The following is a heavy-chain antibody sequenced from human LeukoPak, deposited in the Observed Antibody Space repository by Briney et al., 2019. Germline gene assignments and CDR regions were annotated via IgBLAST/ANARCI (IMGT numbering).Heavy chain of an antibody. CDR1: GGSISSGSYY. D-gene: IGHD2-2*01. Sequence: PSQTLSLTCTVSGGSISSGSYYWSWIRQPAGKGLEWIGYIYYSGSTNYNPSLKSRVTISVDTSKNQFSLKLSSVTAADTAVYYCARADCSSTSCLDTAMVVYYMDVWGKGTTVTVSS. J-gene: IGHJ6*03. CDR2: IYYSGST. V-gene: IGHV4-61*10. CDR3: ARADCSSTSCLDTAMVVYYMDV.